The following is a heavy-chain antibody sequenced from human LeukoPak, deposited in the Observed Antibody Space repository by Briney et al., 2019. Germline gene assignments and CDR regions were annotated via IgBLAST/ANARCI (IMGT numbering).Heavy chain of an antibody. CDR2: INPNTGAT. V-gene: IGHV1-2*02. CDR3: ARDYYGSGTYSTDS. Sequence: ASVKVSCKASGYTFTGYQIHWVRQAPGQGLEWMGWINPNTGATNYAQQFQGRVSITSDTSIATAYMELSRLTSDDTAVYYCARDYYGSGTYSTDSWGQGTLVTVSS. D-gene: IGHD3-10*01. J-gene: IGHJ5*02. CDR1: GYTFTGYQ.